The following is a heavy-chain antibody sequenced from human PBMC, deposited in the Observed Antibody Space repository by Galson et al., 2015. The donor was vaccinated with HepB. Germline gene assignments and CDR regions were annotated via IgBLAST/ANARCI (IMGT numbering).Heavy chain of an antibody. CDR3: ARVYCSSTSCYEYYFDF. J-gene: IGHJ4*02. D-gene: IGHD2-2*01. V-gene: IGHV3-21*01. Sequence: SLRLSCADSGFTFSSYNMNWVRQAPGKGLEWVSFISSSSSYILYADSVQGRFTISRDNAKNSLYLQMNSLRVEDTAVYYCARVYCSSTSCYEYYFDFWGQGTLVTVSS. CDR1: GFTFSSYN. CDR2: ISSSSSYI.